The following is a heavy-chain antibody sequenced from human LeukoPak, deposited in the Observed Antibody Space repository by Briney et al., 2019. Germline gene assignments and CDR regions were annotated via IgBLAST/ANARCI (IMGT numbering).Heavy chain of an antibody. Sequence: GGSLRLSCAASGFTFSSYWMHWVRHAPGKGLVWVSRVNSDGSGTVYADSMKGRFTISRDNAKNTLYLQMNSLRAEDTAIYYCAKHQRGGYDSPSHSWGQGSLVTVSS. CDR1: GFTFSSYW. CDR2: VNSDGSGT. CDR3: AKHQRGGYDSPSHS. J-gene: IGHJ4*02. D-gene: IGHD5-12*01. V-gene: IGHV3-74*01.